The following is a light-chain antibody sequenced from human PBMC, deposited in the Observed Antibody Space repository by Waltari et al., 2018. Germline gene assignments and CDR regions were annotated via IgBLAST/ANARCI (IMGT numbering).Light chain of an antibody. Sequence: VLTQSPGTLSLSPGESATPSCRASQYSRNSLAWYQQNPGQPPRLLIFGASTRSIGIPDRFSGSGSGTDFTLTINRVEPEDFAVYYCQQYGSTLSWTFGQGTKLEIK. CDR3: QQYGSTLSWT. V-gene: IGKV3-20*01. J-gene: IGKJ1*01. CDR1: QYSRNS. CDR2: GAS.